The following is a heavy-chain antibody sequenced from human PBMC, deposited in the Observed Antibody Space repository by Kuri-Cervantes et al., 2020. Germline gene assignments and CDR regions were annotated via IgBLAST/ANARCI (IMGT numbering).Heavy chain of an antibody. Sequence: GGSLRLSCAASGFTFSSYAMSWVRQAPGKGLEWVSAISGSGGSTYYADSVKGRFTISRDNSKNTLYLQMNSLRDEDTGIYYCAKGGGPILDDAFDIWGQGTMVTVSS. V-gene: IGHV3-23*01. CDR2: ISGSGGST. J-gene: IGHJ3*02. D-gene: IGHD2-15*01. CDR1: GFTFSSYA. CDR3: AKGGGPILDDAFDI.